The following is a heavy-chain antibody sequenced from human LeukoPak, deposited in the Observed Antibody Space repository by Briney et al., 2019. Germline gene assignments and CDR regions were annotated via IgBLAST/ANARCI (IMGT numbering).Heavy chain of an antibody. D-gene: IGHD1-7*01. J-gene: IGHJ5*02. CDR2: IYSGGST. V-gene: IGHV3-53*01. CDR1: GFTVSSNY. CDR3: ARSVSITGTGTWFDP. Sequence: GGSLRLSCAASGFTVSSNYMSWVRQAPGKGLEWVSVIYSGGSTYYADSVKGRFTISRDNSKNTLYLQMNSLRAEDTAVYYCARSVSITGTGTWFDPWGQGTLVTVSS.